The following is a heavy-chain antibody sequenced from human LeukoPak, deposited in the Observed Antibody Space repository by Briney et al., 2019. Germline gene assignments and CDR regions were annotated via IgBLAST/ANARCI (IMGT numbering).Heavy chain of an antibody. D-gene: IGHD6-25*01. J-gene: IGHJ2*01. CDR2: IYSAGST. CDR3: ARDGGTYWYFDL. V-gene: IGHV3-66*01. Sequence: GGSLRLSCAASGFTVSSTYMSWVRQAPGKGLEWVSVIYSAGSTYYADSVKGRFTISRDNSKNTVHLQMNSLRAEDTAVYYCARDGGTYWYFDLWGRGTLVTASS. CDR1: GFTVSSTY.